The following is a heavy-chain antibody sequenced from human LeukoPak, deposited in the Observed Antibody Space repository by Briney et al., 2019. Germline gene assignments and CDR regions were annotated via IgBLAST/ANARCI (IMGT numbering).Heavy chain of an antibody. V-gene: IGHV4-39*07. J-gene: IGHJ4*02. CDR1: GGSISSSSYY. CDR3: AREGPQTGHDY. D-gene: IGHD7-27*01. Sequence: SETLSLTCTVSGGSISSSSYYWGWIRQPPGKGLEWIGEINHSGSTNYNPSLKSRVTISVDTSKNQFSLKLSSVTAADTAVYYCAREGPQTGHDYWGQGTLVTVSS. CDR2: INHSGST.